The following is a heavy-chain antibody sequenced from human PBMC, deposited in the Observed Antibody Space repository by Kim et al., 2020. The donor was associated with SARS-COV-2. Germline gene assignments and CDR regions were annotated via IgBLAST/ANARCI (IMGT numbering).Heavy chain of an antibody. V-gene: IGHV3-49*04. J-gene: IGHJ6*02. D-gene: IGHD3-10*01. Sequence: GGSLRLSCTASGFTFGDYAMSWVRQAPGKGLEWVGFIRSKAYGGTTEYAASVKGRFTISRDDSKSIAYLQMNSLKTEDTAVYYCTRVYGAGDYYYYGMDVWGQGTTVTVSS. CDR1: GFTFGDYA. CDR2: IRSKAYGGTT. CDR3: TRVYGAGDYYYYGMDV.